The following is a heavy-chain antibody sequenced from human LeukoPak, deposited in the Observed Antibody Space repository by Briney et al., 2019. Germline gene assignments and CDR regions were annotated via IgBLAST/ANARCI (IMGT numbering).Heavy chain of an antibody. CDR1: GFTFSTYA. CDR2: ISGNGVTT. J-gene: IGHJ4*02. CDR3: AKALYGGNTV. V-gene: IGHV3-23*01. Sequence: VQPGGSLTLSCAASGFTFSTYAMGWVRPAPGEGLRWVSSISGNGVTTYYADSVKGRFTISRDNSKNTPYLQMNSLRAEDTALYYCAKALYGGNTVWGQGTLVTVSS. D-gene: IGHD4-23*01.